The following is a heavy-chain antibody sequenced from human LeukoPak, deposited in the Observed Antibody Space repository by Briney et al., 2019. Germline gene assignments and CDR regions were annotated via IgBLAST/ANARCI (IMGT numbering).Heavy chain of an antibody. J-gene: IGHJ4*02. CDR1: GGSVSRTSDY. Sequence: SETLSLTCTVSGGSVSRTSDYWSWIRQPPRKGLEWIAEIYHGGSTNYTPSPRSRVTISVDTSKNQLSLDQNSVTAADTAVYYCARGEEYGSGTVHFDYWGQGTLVTGSS. CDR3: ARGEEYGSGTVHFDY. D-gene: IGHD3-10*01. CDR2: IYHGGST. V-gene: IGHV4-39*07.